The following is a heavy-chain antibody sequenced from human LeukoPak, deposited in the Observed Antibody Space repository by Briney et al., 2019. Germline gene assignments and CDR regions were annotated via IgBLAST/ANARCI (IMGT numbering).Heavy chain of an antibody. Sequence: PSETLSLTCAVYGGXFSGYYWSWIRQPPGKGLEWIGEINHSGGSNYNPSLKSRVTISVDTSKNQFSLKLSSVTAADTAVYYCARGEDGDYYFQHWGQGTLVTVSS. D-gene: IGHD4-17*01. V-gene: IGHV4-34*01. J-gene: IGHJ1*01. CDR2: INHSGGS. CDR1: GGXFSGYY. CDR3: ARGEDGDYYFQH.